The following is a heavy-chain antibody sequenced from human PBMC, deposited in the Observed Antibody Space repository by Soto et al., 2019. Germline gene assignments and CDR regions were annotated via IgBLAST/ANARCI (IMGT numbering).Heavy chain of an antibody. J-gene: IGHJ6*02. CDR2: MSAYNGNT. Sequence: QVQLVQSGAEVKKPGASVKVSCKASGYTFTSYGISWVRQAPGQGIEGIGWMSAYNGNTNYAQKLQVRVTMTTDTSTSTAYMELRSLRSDDTAVYYCARVGVAAAGTYYTGMDVWGQGTTVTVSS. CDR1: GYTFTSYG. D-gene: IGHD6-13*01. V-gene: IGHV1-18*01. CDR3: ARVGVAAAGTYYTGMDV.